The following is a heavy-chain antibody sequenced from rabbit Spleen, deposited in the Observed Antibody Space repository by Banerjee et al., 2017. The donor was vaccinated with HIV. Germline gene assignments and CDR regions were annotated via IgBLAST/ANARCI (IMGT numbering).Heavy chain of an antibody. CDR1: GFSFSSSYY. CDR3: ARDTGSSFSSYGMDL. J-gene: IGHJ6*01. D-gene: IGHD8-1*01. Sequence: QEQLVESGGGLVQPEGSLTLTCTASGFSFSSSYYMCWVRQAPGKGLEWIGCIYTGSGSTYYASWAKGRFSISKASSTTVTLQMTSLTAADTATYFCARDTGSSFSSYGMDLWGPGTLVTVS. V-gene: IGHV1S45*01. CDR2: IYTGSGST.